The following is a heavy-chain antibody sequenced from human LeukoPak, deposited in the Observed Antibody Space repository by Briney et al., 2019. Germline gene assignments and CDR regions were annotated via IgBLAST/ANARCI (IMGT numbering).Heavy chain of an antibody. CDR2: ISPRSSTI. CDR3: ARDLDYALDY. V-gene: IGHV3-48*02. J-gene: IGHJ4*02. Sequence: PGGSLRLSCAASGFTFSSNSMNWVRQATGKGLEWVSYISPRSSTIYYADSVKGRFTVSRDNAKNSLYLQMNSLRDEDTAVYYCARDLDYALDYWGQGTLVTVSS. CDR1: GFTFSSNS. D-gene: IGHD4-17*01.